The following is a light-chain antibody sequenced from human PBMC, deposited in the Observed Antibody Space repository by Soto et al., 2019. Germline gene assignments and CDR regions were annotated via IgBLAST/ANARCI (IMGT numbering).Light chain of an antibody. Sequence: DIQMTQSPSTLSASVGDRVTVTCRASQSINTWLAWYQQKPGKAPKLLIYDASSLQSGVPSRFTGRGSGTEFTLTISSLQPDDFATYYCQQYDTYSPTLGQGTKLEI. CDR3: QQYDTYSPT. V-gene: IGKV1-5*01. CDR2: DAS. CDR1: QSINTW. J-gene: IGKJ2*01.